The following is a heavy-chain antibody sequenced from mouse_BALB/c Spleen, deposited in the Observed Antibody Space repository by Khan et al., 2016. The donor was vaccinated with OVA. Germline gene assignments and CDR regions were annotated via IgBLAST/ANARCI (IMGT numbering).Heavy chain of an antibody. CDR2: INTYTGEP. D-gene: IGHD6-2*01. V-gene: IGHV9-1*02. Sequence: QIQLVQSGPELKKPGETVKISCKASGYTFTNYGMNWVKQAPGKGLKWMGWINTYTGEPTYADDFKGRFVFSLETSASNAYLQISNLKNEDMTTYFCARISSYWYSDVCGAGTTVTVSS. CDR1: GYTFTNYG. CDR3: ARISSYWYSDV. J-gene: IGHJ1*01.